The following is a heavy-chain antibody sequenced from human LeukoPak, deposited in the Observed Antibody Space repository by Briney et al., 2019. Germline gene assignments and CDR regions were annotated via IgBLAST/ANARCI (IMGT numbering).Heavy chain of an antibody. CDR3: ASLRGSWPRGKHYYYGMDV. CDR2: IYYSGST. Sequence: PSGTLSLTCTVSGGSISSYYWSWIRQPPGKGLEWIGYIYYSGSTNYNPSLKSRVTISVDTSKNQFSLKLSSVTAADTAVYYCASLRGSWPRGKHYYYGMDVWGQGTTVTVSS. CDR1: GGSISSYY. J-gene: IGHJ6*02. V-gene: IGHV4-59*01. D-gene: IGHD6-13*01.